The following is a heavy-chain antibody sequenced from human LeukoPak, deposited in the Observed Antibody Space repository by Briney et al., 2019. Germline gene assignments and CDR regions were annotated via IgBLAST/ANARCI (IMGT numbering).Heavy chain of an antibody. CDR1: GASVDSHSW. D-gene: IGHD1-14*01. Sequence: SGTLSLTCVVSGASVDSHSWWSWVRQPPGKGLEWIGEIYRNGAANYKPSLKSRVTMSIDTSKNYFSLKLTSVTAADTAVYFCAYNRNFALDNWGQGTLVTVSS. J-gene: IGHJ4*02. CDR3: AYNRNFALDN. CDR2: IYRNGAA. V-gene: IGHV4/OR15-8*02.